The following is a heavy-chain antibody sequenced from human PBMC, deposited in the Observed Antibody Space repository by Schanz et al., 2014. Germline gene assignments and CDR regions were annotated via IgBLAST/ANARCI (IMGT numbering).Heavy chain of an antibody. CDR3: AKDMHKDYGGKPQAFDI. V-gene: IGHV3-30*04. J-gene: IGHJ3*02. CDR2: ISTDGTNT. Sequence: QVQLEESGGGVVQPGGSLRLSCVASGFTFRGHAMHWVRQAPGKGLEKVAAISTDGTNTYYAASVRGRFTISRDNSKNTLDLQMNSLRDEDTALYYCAKDMHKDYGGKPQAFDIWGQGTMVTVSS. D-gene: IGHD4-17*01. CDR1: GFTFRGHA.